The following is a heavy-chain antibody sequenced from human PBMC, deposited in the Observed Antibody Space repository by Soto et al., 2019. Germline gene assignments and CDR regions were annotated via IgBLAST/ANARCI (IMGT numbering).Heavy chain of an antibody. D-gene: IGHD2-21*02. V-gene: IGHV1-46*01. J-gene: IGHJ4*02. CDR2: VNPSGGHT. CDR1: GDTFTDYY. Sequence: QVQLMQSGAEVKKPGASVKVSCKASGDTFTDYYIHWVRQAPGQGLEWMGTVNPSGGHTTYAQNFPGRVTMTGATSTSTLYMELTSLRSEDTAVYYCARGGHVVVVTAAFDYWGQGTLVTVSS. CDR3: ARGGHVVVVTAAFDY.